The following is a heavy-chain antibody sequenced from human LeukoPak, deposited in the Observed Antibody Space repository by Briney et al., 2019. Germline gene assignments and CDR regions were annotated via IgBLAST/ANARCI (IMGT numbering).Heavy chain of an antibody. D-gene: IGHD3-3*01. CDR1: GGTDSSYA. Sequence: SVKVSCKGSGGTDSSYAISWVRQAPGQGLEWMGGIIPIFGTANYEQKFQGRVTITAVESTRTAYMELSSLRSEDTAVYYCALRFLELKPVVGAFDIWGQGTMVTVSS. V-gene: IGHV1-69*13. J-gene: IGHJ3*02. CDR2: IIPIFGTA. CDR3: ALRFLELKPVVGAFDI.